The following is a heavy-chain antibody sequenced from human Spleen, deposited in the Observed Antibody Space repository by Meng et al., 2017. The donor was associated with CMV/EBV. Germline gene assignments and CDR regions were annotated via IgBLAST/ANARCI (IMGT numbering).Heavy chain of an antibody. D-gene: IGHD2-2*01. V-gene: IGHV4-61*01. CDR3: ARAHIVVLPAASISNWFDP. J-gene: IGHJ5*02. CDR1: GDSVKTDRKY. Sequence: GSLRLSCTVSGDSVKTDRKYWSWIRQPPGKGLEWIGYIYDSGNTNYNPSPKSRVTLSVDTSKNQFSLRLSSVTTADTAVYYCARAHIVVLPAASISNWFDPWGQGTLVTVSS. CDR2: IYDSGNT.